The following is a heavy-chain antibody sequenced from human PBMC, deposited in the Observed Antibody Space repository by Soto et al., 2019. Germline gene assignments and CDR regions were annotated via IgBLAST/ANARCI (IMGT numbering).Heavy chain of an antibody. D-gene: IGHD2-8*02. CDR2: ISYDGSNK. V-gene: IGHV3-30-3*01. Sequence: PGGSLRLSCAASGFTFSSYAMHWVRQAPGKGLEWVAVISYDGSNKYYADSVKGRFTISRDNSKNTLYLQMNSLRAEDTAVYYCAREGLVQYYFDYWGQGTLVTVSS. J-gene: IGHJ4*02. CDR3: AREGLVQYYFDY. CDR1: GFTFSSYA.